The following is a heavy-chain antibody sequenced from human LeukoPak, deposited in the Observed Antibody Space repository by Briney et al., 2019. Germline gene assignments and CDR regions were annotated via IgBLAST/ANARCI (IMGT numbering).Heavy chain of an antibody. Sequence: SQTLSLTCTVSGGSISSGGYYWSWIRQHPGKGLEWLGYIYYSGSTYYNPSLKSRVTISVDTSKNQFSLRLSSVTAADTAVYYCARVGYYDNSGYGSFDYWGQGTLVTVSS. CDR2: IYYSGST. CDR3: ARVGYYDNSGYGSFDY. CDR1: GGSISSGGYY. J-gene: IGHJ4*02. V-gene: IGHV4-31*03. D-gene: IGHD3-22*01.